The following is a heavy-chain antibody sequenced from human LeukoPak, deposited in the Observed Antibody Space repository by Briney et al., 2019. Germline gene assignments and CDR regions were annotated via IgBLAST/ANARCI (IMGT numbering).Heavy chain of an antibody. CDR2: ISSSSSYI. Sequence: GGSLRLSCAASGFTFSSYSMNWVRQAPGKGLEWVSSISSSSSYIYYADSVKGRFTISRDNAKNSLYLQKNSLRAEDTAVYYCARDFNCRGAACYYYYGMDVWGQGTTVTVSS. CDR1: GFTFSSYS. V-gene: IGHV3-21*01. J-gene: IGHJ6*02. D-gene: IGHD1-20*01. CDR3: ARDFNCRGAACYYYYGMDV.